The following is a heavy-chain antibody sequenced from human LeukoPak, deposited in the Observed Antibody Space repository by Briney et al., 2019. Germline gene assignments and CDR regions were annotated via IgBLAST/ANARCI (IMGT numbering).Heavy chain of an antibody. D-gene: IGHD5-12*01. Sequence: ASANASCKASRSTFSSYAISWVRQGPGQDSEWMGGLIRIFGTAKYAQKFQGRVTITADGSTSKDYMELSSLRSEDTAVYYCARSPYSGYDYYWGQGTLVTVSS. CDR3: ARSPYSGYDYY. CDR1: RSTFSSYA. CDR2: LIRIFGTA. V-gene: IGHV1-69*01. J-gene: IGHJ4*02.